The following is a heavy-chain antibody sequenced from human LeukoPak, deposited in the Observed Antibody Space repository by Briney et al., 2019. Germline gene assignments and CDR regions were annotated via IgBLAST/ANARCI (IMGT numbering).Heavy chain of an antibody. J-gene: IGHJ4*02. D-gene: IGHD6-19*01. V-gene: IGHV1-18*04. Sequence: ASVKVSCKASGYIFTSYGVSWVRQAPGQGLEWMGWISTYNGNTKYAQKLQGRVTMTTDTSTSTAYMQMRSLRSDDTAVYYCARDSIAVDGTAGEFGSWGQGTLVTVSS. CDR3: ARDSIAVDGTAGEFGS. CDR1: GYIFTSYG. CDR2: ISTYNGNT.